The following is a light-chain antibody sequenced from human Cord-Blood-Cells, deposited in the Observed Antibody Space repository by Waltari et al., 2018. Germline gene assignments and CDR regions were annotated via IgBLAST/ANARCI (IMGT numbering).Light chain of an antibody. CDR2: EVS. J-gene: IGLJ3*02. Sequence: QSALTQPPSASASPGQSVTISCTGPSSDVGRYNFVSWYQQHPGKAPKLMIYEVSKRPSGVPDRFSGSKSGNTASLTVSGLQAEDEADYYCSSYAGSNNWVFGGGTKLTVL. V-gene: IGLV2-8*01. CDR1: SSDVGRYNF. CDR3: SSYAGSNNWV.